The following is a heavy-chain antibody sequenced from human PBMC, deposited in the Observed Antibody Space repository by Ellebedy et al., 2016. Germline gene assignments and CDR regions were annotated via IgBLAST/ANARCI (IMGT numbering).Heavy chain of an antibody. V-gene: IGHV5-51*01. J-gene: IGHJ3*02. CDR2: IYPGDSDT. CDR3: ARRPSYEDDAFDI. CDR1: GYSFTRYW. Sequence: GESLKISCMGSGYSFTRYWIGWVRQMPGKGLEWMGIIYPGDSDTRYSPSLHGQVTISDDKSISTAYLQWNSLKASDTAMYFWARRPSYEDDAFDIWGQGTMVTVSS. D-gene: IGHD3-22*01.